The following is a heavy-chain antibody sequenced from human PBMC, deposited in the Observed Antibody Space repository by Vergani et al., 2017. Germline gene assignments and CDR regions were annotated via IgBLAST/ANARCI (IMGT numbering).Heavy chain of an antibody. Sequence: EVQLVESGGGLVQPGGSLRLSCAASGFTFSSYAMSWVRQAPGKGLEWVSAISGSGGSTYYADSVKGRFTIARDNSKNTLYLQMNSLGAEDTAVYYCAKDRFGRDGYNVMDWFDPWGQGTLVTVSS. CDR2: ISGSGGST. CDR3: AKDRFGRDGYNVMDWFDP. D-gene: IGHD5-24*01. CDR1: GFTFSSYA. J-gene: IGHJ5*02. V-gene: IGHV3-23*04.